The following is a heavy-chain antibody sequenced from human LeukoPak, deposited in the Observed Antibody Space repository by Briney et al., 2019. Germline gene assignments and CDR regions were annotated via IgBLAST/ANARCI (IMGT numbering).Heavy chain of an antibody. CDR3: AKDPLRLYSSSSGWFDP. V-gene: IGHV3-20*04. D-gene: IGHD6-6*01. J-gene: IGHJ5*02. CDR1: GFTFDDYG. CDR2: INWNGGNT. Sequence: GGSLRLSCAASGFTFDDYGMSWVRQAPGKGLEWVSGINWNGGNTGYADSVKGRFTVSRDNAKNSLYLQMNSLRAEDTAVYYCAKDPLRLYSSSSGWFDPWGQGTLVTVSS.